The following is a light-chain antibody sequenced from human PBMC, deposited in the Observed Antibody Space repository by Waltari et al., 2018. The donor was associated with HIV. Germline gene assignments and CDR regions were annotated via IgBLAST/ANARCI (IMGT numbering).Light chain of an antibody. J-gene: IGLJ1*01. V-gene: IGLV3-25*03. CDR1: ALPKQN. Sequence: SYELTQPPSVSVSPGQTARITCSGDALPKQNAYWYQQKPGQAPVLVIYKDSDRPSGIPERFSGSSSGTTVTLTISGVQAEDEADYYCQSADSSGTYVLGTGTKVTVL. CDR3: QSADSSGTYV. CDR2: KDS.